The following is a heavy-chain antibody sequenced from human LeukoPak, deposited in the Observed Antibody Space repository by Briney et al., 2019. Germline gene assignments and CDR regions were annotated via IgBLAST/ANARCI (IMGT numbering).Heavy chain of an antibody. CDR2: INSDGSSA. D-gene: IGHD3-16*01. J-gene: IGHJ4*02. CDR3: ARGGRYAYFLDY. CDR1: GFIFSDHW. Sequence: GGSLRLSCAASGFIFSDHWMHWVRQGPGKGLVWVSRINSDGSSASYADSVKGRFTISCDYARHTVYVHMNSLRDEAPAVSYCARGGRYAYFLDYWGQGTLVTVSS. V-gene: IGHV3-74*01.